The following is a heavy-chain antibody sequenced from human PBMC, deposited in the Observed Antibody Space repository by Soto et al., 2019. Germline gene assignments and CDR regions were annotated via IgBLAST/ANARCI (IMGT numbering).Heavy chain of an antibody. CDR1: GGTFSSYT. CDR3: AGEFSAAIGDYYYLDV. D-gene: IGHD2-2*01. Sequence: QVQLVQCGAEVKKPGSSVKVSCKASGGTFSSYTISWVRQAPGQGLEWMGRIIPILGIANYAQKFQGRVTITADKSTSAAYMELSSLRSEDTAVYYCAGEFSAAIGDYYYLDVWGKVPTVTVSS. J-gene: IGHJ6*03. CDR2: IIPILGIA. V-gene: IGHV1-69*02.